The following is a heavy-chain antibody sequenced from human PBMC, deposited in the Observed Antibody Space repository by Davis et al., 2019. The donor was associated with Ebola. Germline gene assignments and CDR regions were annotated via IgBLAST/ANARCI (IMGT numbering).Heavy chain of an antibody. Sequence: PGGSLRLSCAASGFTFSSYDMHWVRQATGKGLEWVSAIGTAGDTYYPGSVKGRLTISRENAKNSLYLQMNSLRAGDTAVYYCARERSSTIGALFDSWGQGVLVTVSS. CDR2: IGTAGDT. D-gene: IGHD5/OR15-5a*01. CDR1: GFTFSSYD. V-gene: IGHV3-13*01. J-gene: IGHJ4*02. CDR3: ARERSSTIGALFDS.